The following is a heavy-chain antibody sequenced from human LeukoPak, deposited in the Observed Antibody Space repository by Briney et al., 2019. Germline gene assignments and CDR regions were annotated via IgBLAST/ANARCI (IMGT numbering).Heavy chain of an antibody. CDR2: IYHSGST. CDR1: GYSISSGYY. V-gene: IGHV4-38-2*02. J-gene: IGHJ4*02. CDR3: ARIVGATSEN. Sequence: SETLSLTCTVSGYSISSGYYWDWIRQPPGKGLEWIGSIYHSGSTYYNPSLKSRVTISVDTSKNQFSLKLSSVTAADTAVYYCARIVGATSENWGQGTLVTVSS. D-gene: IGHD1-26*01.